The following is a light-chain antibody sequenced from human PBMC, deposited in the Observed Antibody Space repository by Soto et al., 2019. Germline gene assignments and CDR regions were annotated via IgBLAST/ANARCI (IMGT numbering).Light chain of an antibody. CDR1: QSIASF. Sequence: DIQMTQSPSSLSASVGDRITITCRPSQSIASFLNWYQQKPGKAPRLLIYSATNLYSGVPSRFSGSDAVTDFTLTISSLQPEDFATYYCQQSYNSPFNFGPGTKVDI. CDR3: QQSYNSPFN. V-gene: IGKV1-39*01. J-gene: IGKJ3*01. CDR2: SAT.